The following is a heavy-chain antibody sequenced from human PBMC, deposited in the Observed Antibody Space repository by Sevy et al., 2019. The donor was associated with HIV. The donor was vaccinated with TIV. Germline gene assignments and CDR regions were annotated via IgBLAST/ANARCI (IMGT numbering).Heavy chain of an antibody. Sequence: ASVKVSCKTSGYTFIKHPLSWVRQAPGQGLEWMGCIRTYNGEKKYAQKFQGRATMTTDTSTSTAYMELRSLRSDDTAVYYCARDSDGSGRYYLDYFDSRGQGTLVTVSS. J-gene: IGHJ4*02. V-gene: IGHV1-18*01. CDR3: ARDSDGSGRYYLDYFDS. CDR2: IRTYNGEK. D-gene: IGHD3-22*01. CDR1: GYTFIKHP.